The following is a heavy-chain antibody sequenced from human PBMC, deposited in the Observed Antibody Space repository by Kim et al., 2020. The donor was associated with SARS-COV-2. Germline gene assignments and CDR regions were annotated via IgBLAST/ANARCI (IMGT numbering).Heavy chain of an antibody. D-gene: IGHD3-22*01. Sequence: TLSLTCTVSGASISSRDYYWSWLRHHSGKGLEWMGYMSYIGSPFYSPSLESRLTVSLDTSKYQFSLDLRPVTAADTAVYYCARVIPAQTYSEFYFDFWGQGAVVTVSS. CDR1: GASISSRDYY. CDR3: ARVIPAQTYSEFYFDF. CDR2: MSYIGSP. V-gene: IGHV4-31*03. J-gene: IGHJ4*02.